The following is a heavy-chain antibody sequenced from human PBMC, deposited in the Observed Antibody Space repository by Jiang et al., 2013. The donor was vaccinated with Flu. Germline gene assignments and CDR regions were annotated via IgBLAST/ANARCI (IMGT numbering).Heavy chain of an antibody. CDR1: GFTFSSYW. CDR3: AKLPEVAAGGGYFDF. J-gene: IGHJ4*02. Sequence: VQLLESGGGLVQPGGSLRLSCAASGFTFSSYWMSWVRQAPGKGLEWVANIKQDGSEKYYVDSVKGRFTISRDNAKNSLYLQMNSLRAEDTAVYYCAKLPEVAAGGGYFDFWGQGTLVTVSS. D-gene: IGHD6-13*01. V-gene: IGHV3-7*01. CDR2: IKQDGSEK.